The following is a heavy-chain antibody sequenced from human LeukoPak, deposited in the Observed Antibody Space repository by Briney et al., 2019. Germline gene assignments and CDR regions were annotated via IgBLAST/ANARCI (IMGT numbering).Heavy chain of an antibody. CDR2: ISSSGRII. CDR1: GFTFSSYE. CDR3: VRDVDSSGSEEDH. D-gene: IGHD3-22*01. V-gene: IGHV3-48*03. Sequence: PGGSLRLSCAASGFTFSSYEMDWVRQAPGKGLEWVSYISSSGRIIYYADSVKGRFTSSRDNAKNSLYLQMNSLRAEDTAIYYCVRDVDSSGSEEDHWGQGTLVTVSS. J-gene: IGHJ4*02.